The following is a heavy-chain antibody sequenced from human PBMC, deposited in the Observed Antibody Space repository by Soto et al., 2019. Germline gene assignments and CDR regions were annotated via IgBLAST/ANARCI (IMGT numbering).Heavy chain of an antibody. Sequence: QVQLVQSGAEVKKPGSSVKVSCKASGGTFSNYPISWVRQAPGQGLEWMGGIIPIFGTVNYAQKFQGRVTSTADDSTSTAYKEQSSLRYEDTAVYYCARGNHRWLQLWYFDLWGRGTLVTVSS. V-gene: IGHV1-69*12. CDR3: ARGNHRWLQLWYFDL. J-gene: IGHJ2*01. CDR2: IIPIFGTV. D-gene: IGHD5-12*01. CDR1: GGTFSNYP.